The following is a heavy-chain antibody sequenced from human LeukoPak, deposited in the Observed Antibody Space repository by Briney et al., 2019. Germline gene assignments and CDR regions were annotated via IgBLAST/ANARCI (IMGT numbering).Heavy chain of an antibody. CDR1: GGSISSSSYY. Sequence: SETLSLTCTVSGGSISSSSYYWGWIRQPPGKGLEWIGSIYYSGSTYYNPSLKSRVTISVDTSKNQFSLKLSSVTAADTAVYYCARWPFKITIFGVVPTVPFDYWGQGTLVTVSS. J-gene: IGHJ4*02. CDR2: IYYSGST. D-gene: IGHD3-3*01. CDR3: ARWPFKITIFGVVPTVPFDY. V-gene: IGHV4-39*01.